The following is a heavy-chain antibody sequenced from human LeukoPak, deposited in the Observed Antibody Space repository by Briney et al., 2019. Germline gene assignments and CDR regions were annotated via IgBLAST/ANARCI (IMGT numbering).Heavy chain of an antibody. Sequence: GESLRISCKGSGYIFSNYWISWVRQVPGQGMEWMGRIDPSDSYTNYGPSFQGHVTISADKSISTAYLQWSSLKASDTAMYYCASGTRYCTSTSCQGGHYFDNWGQGTLVTVSS. D-gene: IGHD2-2*01. J-gene: IGHJ4*02. V-gene: IGHV5-10-1*01. CDR1: GYIFSNYW. CDR2: IDPSDSYT. CDR3: ASGTRYCTSTSCQGGHYFDN.